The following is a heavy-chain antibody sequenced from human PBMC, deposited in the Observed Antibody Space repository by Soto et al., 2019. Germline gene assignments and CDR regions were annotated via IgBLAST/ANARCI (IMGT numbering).Heavy chain of an antibody. J-gene: IGHJ6*02. D-gene: IGHD6-6*01. CDR1: GFTFSSYA. V-gene: IGHV3-23*01. CDR2: ISGSGGST. CDR3: ARGEQLAYGMDV. Sequence: GGSLRLSCAASGFTFSSYAMSWVRQAPGKGLEWVSAISGSGGSTYYADSVKGRFTISRDNSKNTLYLQMNSLRAEDTAVYYCARGEQLAYGMDVWGQGTTVTVS.